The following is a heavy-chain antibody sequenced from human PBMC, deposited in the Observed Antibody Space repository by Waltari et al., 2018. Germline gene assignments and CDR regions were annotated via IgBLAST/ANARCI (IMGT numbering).Heavy chain of an antibody. V-gene: IGHV3-15*01. J-gene: IGHJ5*02. CDR1: GIIFTDAW. CDR2: IKSKTDGGAT. CDR3: PAYYDLLNGPWFVP. Sequence: EVQLVASGGRLVKPGGARRLPGAVAGIIFTDAWRSWVGLAAGRGVEWVGRIKSKTDGGATDYAAPVKGRFRVSTDDSKNTLYLQMNSLTTDDTAMYYCPAYYDLLNGPWFVPWGQGTLVTVSS. D-gene: IGHD3-9*01.